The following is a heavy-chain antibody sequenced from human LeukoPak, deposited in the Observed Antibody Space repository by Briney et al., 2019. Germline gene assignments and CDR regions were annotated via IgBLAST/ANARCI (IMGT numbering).Heavy chain of an antibody. V-gene: IGHV4-59*01. CDR1: GGSLSSSY. J-gene: IGHJ6*02. CDR2: IYYSGST. Sequence: SSETLSLTCTVSGGSLSSSYWTWIRQPPGKGLEWIGYIYYSGSTNYNPSLRSRVTISIDTSKNQFSLRLSSVTAADTAVYYCAREGVLPRRVGMDVWGQGTTVTVSS. CDR3: AREGVLPRRVGMDV. D-gene: IGHD2-8*01.